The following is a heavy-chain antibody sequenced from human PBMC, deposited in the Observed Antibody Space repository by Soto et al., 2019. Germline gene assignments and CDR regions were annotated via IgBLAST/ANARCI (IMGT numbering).Heavy chain of an antibody. CDR2: IVVGSGNT. Sequence: GASVKVSCKASGFTFTSSAMQWVRQARGQRLEWIGWIVVGSGNTNYAQKFQERVTITRDMSTSTAYMELSSLRSEDTAVYYCAAGGDGVSVAFDIWGQGTMVT. V-gene: IGHV1-58*02. CDR3: AAGGDGVSVAFDI. D-gene: IGHD2-21*01. CDR1: GFTFTSSA. J-gene: IGHJ3*02.